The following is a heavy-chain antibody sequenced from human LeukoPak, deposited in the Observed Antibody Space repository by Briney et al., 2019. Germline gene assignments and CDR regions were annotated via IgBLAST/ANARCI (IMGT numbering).Heavy chain of an antibody. CDR2: ISAYNGNT. CDR1: GYTFTSYG. V-gene: IGHV1-18*01. CDR3: ARGPYYYGSGAGDY. Sequence: ASVRVSCKASGYTFTSYGISWVRQAPGQGLEWMGWISAYNGNTNYAQKLQGRVTMTTDTSTSTAYMELSSLRSEDTAVYYCARGPYYYGSGAGDYWGQGTLVTVSS. J-gene: IGHJ4*02. D-gene: IGHD3-10*01.